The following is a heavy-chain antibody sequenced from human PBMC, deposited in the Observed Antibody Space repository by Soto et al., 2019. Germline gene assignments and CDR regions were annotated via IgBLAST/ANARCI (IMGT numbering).Heavy chain of an antibody. CDR1: GFTFTTYA. V-gene: IGHV3-30*04. Sequence: PGGCLRLSCAASGFTFTTYAIHWVRQAPGKGLEWVAVISNDGRGKYYADSVKGRFTISRDNSKNTLYLQMNSLRSDDTAVYYCARDQCFGGGRSCYYFDFWGQGTLVTVSS. CDR2: ISNDGRGK. J-gene: IGHJ4*02. D-gene: IGHD2-15*01. CDR3: ARDQCFGGGRSCYYFDF.